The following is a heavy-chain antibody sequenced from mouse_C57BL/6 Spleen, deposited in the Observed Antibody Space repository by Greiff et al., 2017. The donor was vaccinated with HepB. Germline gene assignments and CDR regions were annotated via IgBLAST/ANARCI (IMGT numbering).Heavy chain of an antibody. J-gene: IGHJ2*01. CDR1: GFNIKNTY. D-gene: IGHD1-1*01. Sequence: VQLQQSVAELVRPGASVKLSCTASGFNIKNTYMPWVKQRPEQGLEWIGRIAPANGNTKYAPKFQGKATITADTSSNTAYLQLSSLTSEDTAIYYCAQIYYYGSSYFDYWGQGTTLTVSS. CDR2: IAPANGNT. CDR3: AQIYYYGSSYFDY. V-gene: IGHV14-3*01.